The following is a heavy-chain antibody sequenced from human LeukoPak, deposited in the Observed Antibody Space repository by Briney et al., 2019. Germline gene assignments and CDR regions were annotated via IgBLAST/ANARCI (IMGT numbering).Heavy chain of an antibody. CDR1: GGSISSSSYY. V-gene: IGHV4-39*01. CDR3: ARQERPSLTNIDY. Sequence: PSETLSLTCTVSGGSISSSSYYWGWIRQPPGKGLEWIGTIYYSGSTYYSPSLKSRVTISVDTSKNQFSLRLSSVTAADTAVYYCARQERPSLTNIDYWGQGTLVTVSS. J-gene: IGHJ4*02. CDR2: IYYSGST.